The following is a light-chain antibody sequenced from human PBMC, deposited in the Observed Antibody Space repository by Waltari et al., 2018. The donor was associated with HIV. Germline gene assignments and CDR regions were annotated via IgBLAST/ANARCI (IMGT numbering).Light chain of an antibody. V-gene: IGLV3-21*04. CDR3: QVWDTTTDQWV. CDR1: NIGSKS. CDR2: DDN. Sequence: SYVLTQPPSVSVDPGETARITCGGTNIGSKSVQWYQQKPGQAPALVSYDDNDRPSGIPERFSGSSSGNTATLTISRVEAGDEADYYCQVWDTTTDQWVFGGGTELAVL. J-gene: IGLJ3*02.